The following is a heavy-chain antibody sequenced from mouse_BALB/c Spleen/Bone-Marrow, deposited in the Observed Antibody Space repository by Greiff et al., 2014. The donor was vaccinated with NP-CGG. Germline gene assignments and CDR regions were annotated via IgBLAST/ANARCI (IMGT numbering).Heavy chain of an antibody. CDR1: GYTFTSYY. CDR2: INPSNGGT. V-gene: IGHV1S81*02. CDR3: TRWYYGNYFDY. J-gene: IGHJ2*01. D-gene: IGHD2-1*01. Sequence: QVQLQQSGAELVKPGVSVKLSCKASGYTFTSYYMYWVKQRPGQGLEWIGEINPSNGGTNFNEKFKSKATLTVDKSSSTAYMQLSSLTSEDSAVYYCTRWYYGNYFDYWGQGTTLTVSS.